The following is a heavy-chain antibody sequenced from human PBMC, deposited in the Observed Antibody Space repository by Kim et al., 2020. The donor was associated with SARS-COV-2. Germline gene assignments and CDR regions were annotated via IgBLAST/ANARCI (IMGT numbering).Heavy chain of an antibody. V-gene: IGHV1-3*01. D-gene: IGHD3-22*01. CDR3: AREYYYDSSGYLLMGAFDI. Sequence: GRVTITRDTSASTAYMELSSLRSEDTAVYYCAREYYYDSSGYLLMGAFDIWGQGTMVTVSS. J-gene: IGHJ3*02.